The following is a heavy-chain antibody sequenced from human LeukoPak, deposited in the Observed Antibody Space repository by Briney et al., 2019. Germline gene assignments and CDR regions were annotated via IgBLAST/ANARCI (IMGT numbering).Heavy chain of an antibody. Sequence: SQTLSLTCTVSGGSISSGDYYWNWIRQHPEKSLEWIGYIFYSGSAYYNPSLKSRVTISVDTSKNQFSLKQSSVTAADTAVYYCARGSTLIRGFDYWGQGTLVTVSS. V-gene: IGHV4-31*03. CDR3: ARGSTLIRGFDY. CDR1: GGSISSGDYY. D-gene: IGHD3-10*01. CDR2: IFYSGSA. J-gene: IGHJ4*02.